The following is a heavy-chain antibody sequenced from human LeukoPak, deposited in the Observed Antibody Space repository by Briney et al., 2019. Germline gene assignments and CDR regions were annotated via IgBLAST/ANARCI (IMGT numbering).Heavy chain of an antibody. CDR3: AKSHPGMVRGAFDY. CDR2: ISSSGSTI. D-gene: IGHD3-10*01. V-gene: IGHV3-48*03. J-gene: IGHJ4*02. Sequence: GGSLRLSCAASGFTFSSYEMNWVRQAPGKGLEWVSYISSSGSTIYYADSVKGRFTISRDNSKNTVYLQMDSLRAEDTAVYYCAKSHPGMVRGAFDYWGQGALVTVSS. CDR1: GFTFSSYE.